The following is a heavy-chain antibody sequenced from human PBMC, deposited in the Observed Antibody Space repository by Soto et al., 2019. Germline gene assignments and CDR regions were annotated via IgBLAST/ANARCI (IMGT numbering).Heavy chain of an antibody. Sequence: QVQLVQSGAEVKKPGASVQVSCKASGYTFTRYSINWVRQAPGQGLERVGWISNYNGDTKYAQKFQGRVTLTTDTSTTTTYMDLRSLTPDDTAVYFCARGDSTGSPTGWFDPWAREPWSPSPQ. CDR3: ARGDSTGSPTGWFDP. CDR2: ISNYNGDT. J-gene: IGHJ5*02. V-gene: IGHV1-18*04. D-gene: IGHD6-19*01. CDR1: GYTFTRYS.